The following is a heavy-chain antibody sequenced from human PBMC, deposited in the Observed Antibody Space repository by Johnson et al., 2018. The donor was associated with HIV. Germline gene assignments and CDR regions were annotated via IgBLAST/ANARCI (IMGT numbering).Heavy chain of an antibody. CDR1: GFTVSSNY. CDR2: ISGSGGST. V-gene: IGHV3-23*04. CDR3: AKEIGVGDSLAI. J-gene: IGHJ3*02. Sequence: VQLVESGGGVVQPGGSLRLSCAASGFTVSSNYMSWVRQAPGKGLEWVSAISGSGGSTYYADSVKGRFTISRDNAKNTLYLQMNSLRAEDTAVYYCAKEIGVGDSLAIWGQGTMVTVSS. D-gene: IGHD3-16*01.